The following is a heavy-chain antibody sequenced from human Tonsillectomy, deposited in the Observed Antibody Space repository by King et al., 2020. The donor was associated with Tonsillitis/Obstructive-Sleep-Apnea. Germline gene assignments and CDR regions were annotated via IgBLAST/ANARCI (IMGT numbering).Heavy chain of an antibody. D-gene: IGHD3-22*01. CDR3: ARNYYDGTGYYGWYFDY. V-gene: IGHV1-69*12. J-gene: IGHJ4*02. CDR2: IIPIFDTA. CDR1: GGTFSTYA. Sequence: QLVQSGAEVKKPGSSVKVSCKASGGTFSTYAITWVRQAPGQGLEWMGGIIPIFDTANYAQKFQGRVTITADESTSTAYMELSSLRSEDTAVYYCARNYYDGTGYYGWYFDYWGPGTLVTVSS.